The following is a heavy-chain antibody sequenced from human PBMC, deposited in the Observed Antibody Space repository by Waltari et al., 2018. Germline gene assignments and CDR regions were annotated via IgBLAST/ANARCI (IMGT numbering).Heavy chain of an antibody. V-gene: IGHV4-59*01. CDR1: GGSISNYY. D-gene: IGHD3-22*01. CDR2: IYYTGSS. Sequence: QVQLQESGPGLVKPSETLSLTCTVSGGSISNYYWSWIRPPPGKGLEWIGYIYYTGSSNYNPSLRGRVTISLDTSKNQFSLTLSSVTAADTAVYYCARRGDSSGYYVFDSWGQGTLVTVSS. J-gene: IGHJ4*02. CDR3: ARRGDSSGYYVFDS.